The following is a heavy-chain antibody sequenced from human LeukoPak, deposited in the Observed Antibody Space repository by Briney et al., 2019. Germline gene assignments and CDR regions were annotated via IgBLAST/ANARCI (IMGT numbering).Heavy chain of an antibody. CDR3: AREDSYGNYYYYYGMDV. J-gene: IGHJ6*02. D-gene: IGHD5-18*01. Sequence: ASVRVSCKASGYTFTSYYMHWVRQAPGQGLEWMGIINPSGGSTSYAQKFQGRVTMTRDTSTSTVYMELSSLRSEDTAVYYCAREDSYGNYYYYYGMDVWGQGTTVTVSS. CDR2: INPSGGST. V-gene: IGHV1-46*01. CDR1: GYTFTSYY.